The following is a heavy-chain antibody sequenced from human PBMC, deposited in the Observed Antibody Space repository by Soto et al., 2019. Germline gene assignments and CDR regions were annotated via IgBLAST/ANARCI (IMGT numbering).Heavy chain of an antibody. CDR1: GLTFSSYA. V-gene: IGHV3-64*01. D-gene: IGHD2-21*01. J-gene: IGHJ6*02. CDR3: ARRIPFGYGMDV. Sequence: EVQLVESGGGLVQPGGSLRLSCAASGLTFSSYAMHWVRQAPGKGLEYVSVITSNGGNTDYASFVKGRFTISRDNSKNTLYLQMGSLRAEDMAVYCCARRIPFGYGMDVWGQGTTVTVSS. CDR2: ITSNGGNT.